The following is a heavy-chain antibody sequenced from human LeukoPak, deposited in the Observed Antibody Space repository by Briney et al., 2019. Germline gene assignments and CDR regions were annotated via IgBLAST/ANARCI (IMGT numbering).Heavy chain of an antibody. CDR2: IYTSGST. Sequence: SETLSLTCTVSGGSISSYYWSWIRRPAGKGLEWIGRIYTSGSTNYNPSLKSRVTMSVDTSKNQFSLKLSSVTAADTAVYYCARDRFTVTTDYYYYYYMDVWGKGTTVTVSS. D-gene: IGHD4-11*01. CDR3: ARDRFTVTTDYYYYYYMDV. CDR1: GGSISSYY. V-gene: IGHV4-4*07. J-gene: IGHJ6*03.